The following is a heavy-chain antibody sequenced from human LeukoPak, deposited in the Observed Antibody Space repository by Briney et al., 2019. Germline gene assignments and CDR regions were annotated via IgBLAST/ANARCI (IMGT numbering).Heavy chain of an antibody. CDR1: GGSISSGSYS. D-gene: IGHD3-3*01. CDR2: ISSSGSTI. Sequence: KTSETLSLTCTVSGGSISSGSYSWSWIRQAPGKGLEWVSYISSSGSTIYYADSVKGRFTISRDNAKNSLYLQMNSLRAEDTAVYYCARARIRVVIGVSFDYWGQGTLDTVSS. V-gene: IGHV3-11*04. J-gene: IGHJ4*02. CDR3: ARARIRVVIGVSFDY.